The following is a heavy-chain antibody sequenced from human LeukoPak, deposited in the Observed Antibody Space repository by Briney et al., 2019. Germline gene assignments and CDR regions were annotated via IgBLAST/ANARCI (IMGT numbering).Heavy chain of an antibody. CDR2: IYYSGST. CDR1: GGSISSSSYY. Sequence: SETLSLTCTVSGGSISSSSYYWGWIRQPPGKGLEWIGSIYYSGSTYYNPSLKSRVTISVDTSKNQFSLKLSSVTAADTAVYYCARDLRLERRNYFDYWGQGTLVTVSS. J-gene: IGHJ4*02. D-gene: IGHD1-1*01. V-gene: IGHV4-39*07. CDR3: ARDLRLERRNYFDY.